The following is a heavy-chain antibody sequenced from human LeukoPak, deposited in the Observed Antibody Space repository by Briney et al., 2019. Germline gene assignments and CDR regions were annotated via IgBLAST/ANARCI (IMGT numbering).Heavy chain of an antibody. CDR1: GGSFSGYY. D-gene: IGHD3-22*01. CDR3: AREYYYDSSGYPPRDYYYGMDV. J-gene: IGHJ6*02. CDR2: INHSGST. Sequence: PSETLSLTCAVYGGSFSGYYWSWIRQPPGKGLEWIGEINHSGSTNYNPSLKSRVTISVDTSKNQFSLKLSSVTAADTAVYYCAREYYYDSSGYPPRDYYYGMDVWGQGTTVTVSS. V-gene: IGHV4-34*01.